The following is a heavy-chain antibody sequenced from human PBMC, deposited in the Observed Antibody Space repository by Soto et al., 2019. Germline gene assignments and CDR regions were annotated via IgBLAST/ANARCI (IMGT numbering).Heavy chain of an antibody. CDR3: ARGPPFGR. D-gene: IGHD3-3*01. V-gene: IGHV1-3*01. CDR1: GYTFTSYA. Sequence: ASVKVSCKASGYTFTSYAMHWVRQAPGQRLEWMGWINAGNGNTKYSQKFQGRVTITRDTSASTAYMELSSVTAADTAVYYCARGPPFGRWGQGTLVNVS. CDR2: INAGNGNT. J-gene: IGHJ4*02.